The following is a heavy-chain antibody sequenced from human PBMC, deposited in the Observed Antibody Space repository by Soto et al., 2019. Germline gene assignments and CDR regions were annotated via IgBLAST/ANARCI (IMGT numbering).Heavy chain of an antibody. Sequence: EVQLLESGGGLVQPGGSLRLSCAASGFTFSSYAMSWVRQAPGKGLEWVSAISGSGGSTYYADSVKGRFTISRDNSKNTLYLQMNILRAEDTAVYYCAKNYDFWSGYFFWAFDIWGQGTMVTVSS. CDR2: ISGSGGST. CDR1: GFTFSSYA. D-gene: IGHD3-3*01. V-gene: IGHV3-23*01. J-gene: IGHJ3*02. CDR3: AKNYDFWSGYFFWAFDI.